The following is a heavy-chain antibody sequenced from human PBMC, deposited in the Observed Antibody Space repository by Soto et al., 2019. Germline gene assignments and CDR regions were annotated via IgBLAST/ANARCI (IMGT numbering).Heavy chain of an antibody. Sequence: QVQLVQSGAEVKKPGASVKIYCKASGYTFTRYTRNWVRQAPGQRLEWMGWINPENGNTKSSQKFQDRVIITRDTSASTAYMDLSSLRSEDTAVYYCARGIATGQLDPWGQGTLVTVSS. CDR1: GYTFTRYT. CDR3: ARGIATGQLDP. CDR2: INPENGNT. J-gene: IGHJ5*02. D-gene: IGHD2-15*01. V-gene: IGHV1-3*01.